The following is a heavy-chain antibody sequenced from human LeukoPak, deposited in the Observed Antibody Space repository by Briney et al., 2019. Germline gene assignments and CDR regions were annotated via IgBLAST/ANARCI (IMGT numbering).Heavy chain of an antibody. CDR2: IKQDGSEK. J-gene: IGHJ3*02. Sequence: PGGSLRLSCAASGFTFSSYWMSWVRQAPGKGLEWVANIKQDGSEKYYVDSVKGRFTISRDNAKNTLYLQMNSLRAEDTAVYYCARDAYDSSGYSHAFDIWGQGTMVTVSS. CDR3: ARDAYDSSGYSHAFDI. D-gene: IGHD3-22*01. V-gene: IGHV3-7*03. CDR1: GFTFSSYW.